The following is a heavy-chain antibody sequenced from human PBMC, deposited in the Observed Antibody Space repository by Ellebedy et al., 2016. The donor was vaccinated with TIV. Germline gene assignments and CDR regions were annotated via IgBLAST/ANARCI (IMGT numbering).Heavy chain of an antibody. J-gene: IGHJ4*02. CDR1: GCTFNRTA. CDR3: ARDLADTALDY. V-gene: IGHV1-69*13. CDR2: TIPMFITA. D-gene: IGHD5-18*01. Sequence: AASVKVSCKASGCTFNRTAISWVRQAPGQGLEWMGGTIPMFITANYAQKFQGRVTITADESTSTAYMELSSLRSEDTAVFYCARDLADTALDYWGQGTLVTVSS.